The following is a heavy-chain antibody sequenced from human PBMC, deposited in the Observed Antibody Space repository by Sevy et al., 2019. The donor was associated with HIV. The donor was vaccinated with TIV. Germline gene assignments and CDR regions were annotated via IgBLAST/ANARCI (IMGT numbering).Heavy chain of an antibody. CDR1: GFTLTSYA. D-gene: IGHD3-22*01. J-gene: IGHJ4*02. V-gene: IGHV3-23*01. CDR3: VKDVAYDNTYLDY. Sequence: GSLRLSCAVSGFTLTSYAMNWVRQAPGKGLEWVSGVSGSGSSTYYADSVKGRFTISRDNSRNTLYLQINSPRAEDTAVYYCVKDVAYDNTYLDYWGQGTLVTVSS. CDR2: VSGSGSST.